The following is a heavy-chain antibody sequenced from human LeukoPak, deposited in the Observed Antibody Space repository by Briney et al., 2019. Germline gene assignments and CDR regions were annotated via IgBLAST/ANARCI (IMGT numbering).Heavy chain of an antibody. Sequence: PSETLSLTCPVSGDSISSSSYYWGWIRQPPGKELEWIGSIYYSGSTYYNPSLNSRVTISVDTSKNQFSLKLSSVTAADTAVYYCARDYLGGNPDAFDIWGQGTMVTVSS. CDR3: ARDYLGGNPDAFDI. V-gene: IGHV4-39*07. J-gene: IGHJ3*02. CDR2: IYYSGST. D-gene: IGHD4-23*01. CDR1: GDSISSSSYY.